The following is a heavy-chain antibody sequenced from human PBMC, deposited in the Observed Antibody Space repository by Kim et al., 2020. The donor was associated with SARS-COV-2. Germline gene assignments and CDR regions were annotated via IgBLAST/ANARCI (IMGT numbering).Heavy chain of an antibody. V-gene: IGHV3-48*01. CDR1: GFTFSTYS. J-gene: IGHJ1*01. CDR2: ISSSSSA. D-gene: IGHD3-3*02. CDR3: TKDRTFAF. Sequence: GSLRLSCAASGFTFSTYSMNWVRQAPGKGPEWVSYISSSSSAYYSDSVKGRFTISRDNAKNSLYLQMSGLRDEDTAVYYCTKDRTFAFWGQGTLVTVSS.